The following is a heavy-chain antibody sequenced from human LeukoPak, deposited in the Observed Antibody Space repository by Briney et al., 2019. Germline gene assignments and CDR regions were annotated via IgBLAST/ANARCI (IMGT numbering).Heavy chain of an antibody. CDR1: GGSISTYY. CDR3: AREYYDILTGSLNLYYYYYMDV. CDR2: IYTSGST. D-gene: IGHD3-9*01. V-gene: IGHV4-4*07. Sequence: SETLSLTCTVSGGSISTYYWSWIRQPAGKGLEWIGRIYTSGSTNYNPSLKSRVTMSVDTSKNQFSLKLSSVTAADTAVYYCAREYYDILTGSLNLYYYYYMDVWGKGTTVTISS. J-gene: IGHJ6*03.